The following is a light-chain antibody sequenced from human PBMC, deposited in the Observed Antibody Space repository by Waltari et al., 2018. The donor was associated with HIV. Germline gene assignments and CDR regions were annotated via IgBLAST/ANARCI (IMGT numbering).Light chain of an antibody. CDR2: GND. CDR3: CSYAGSSSYV. V-gene: IGLV1-44*01. CDR1: SSNIGSNT. Sequence: QSELTQPPSTSGAPGQRVTISCSGSSSNIGSNTVNWYQHLPGATPKLLIYGNDQWPSGVPDRFSGSKSGTSASLTISGLQAEDEADYYCCSYAGSSSYVFGTGTKVTVL. J-gene: IGLJ1*01.